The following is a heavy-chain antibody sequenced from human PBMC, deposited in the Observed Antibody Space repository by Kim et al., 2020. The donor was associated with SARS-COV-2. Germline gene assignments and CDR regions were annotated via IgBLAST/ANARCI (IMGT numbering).Heavy chain of an antibody. V-gene: IGHV4-61*02. CDR1: GGSISSGSYY. D-gene: IGHD1-26*01. J-gene: IGHJ4*02. CDR2: IYTSGST. CDR3: ARDRELWEGALDY. Sequence: SETLSLTCTVSGGSISSGSYYWSWIRQPAGKGLEWIGRIYTSGSTNYNPSLKSRVTISVDTSKNQFSLKLSSVTAADTAVYYCARDRELWEGALDYWGQGNLVTVSS.